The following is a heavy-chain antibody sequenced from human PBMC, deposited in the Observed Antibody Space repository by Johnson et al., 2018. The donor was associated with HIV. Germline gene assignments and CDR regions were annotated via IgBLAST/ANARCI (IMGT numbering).Heavy chain of an antibody. CDR1: GFTFDDYG. V-gene: IGHV3-20*04. D-gene: IGHD3-22*01. CDR2: LNWNAGSP. CDR3: ARETNYYDSSGGLGLDI. Sequence: EQLVESGGGVVRPGGSLRLSCAASGFTFDDYGMSWVRQVPGKGLEWVSGLNWNAGSPGYADSVKGRFPISRDNAKNSLYLQMNSLRAEDTALYYCARETNYYDSSGGLGLDIWGQGTMVTVSS. J-gene: IGHJ3*02.